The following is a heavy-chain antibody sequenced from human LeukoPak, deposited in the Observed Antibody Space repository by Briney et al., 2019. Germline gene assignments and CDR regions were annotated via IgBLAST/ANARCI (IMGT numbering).Heavy chain of an antibody. CDR1: GFTFSSYG. Sequence: GGSLRLSCAASGFTFSSYGMHWVRQAPGKGLEWVAVISYDGSNKYYADSVKGRFTISRDNSKNTLYLQMNSLRAEDTAVYYCAKVNPEWSIYSDGMDVWGQATTVTVSS. CDR3: AKVNPEWSIYSDGMDV. J-gene: IGHJ6*02. CDR2: ISYDGSNK. V-gene: IGHV3-30*18. D-gene: IGHD3-3*01.